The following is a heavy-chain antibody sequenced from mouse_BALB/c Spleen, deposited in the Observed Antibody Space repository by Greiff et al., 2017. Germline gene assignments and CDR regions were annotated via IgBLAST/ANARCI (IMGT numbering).Heavy chain of an antibody. J-gene: IGHJ2*01. D-gene: IGHD1-2*01. CDR2: INPSTGYT. Sequence: QVQLKESGAELAKPGASVKMSCKASGYTFTSYWMHWVKQRPGQGLEWIGYINPSTGYTEYNQKFKDKATLTADKSSSTAYMQLSSLTSEDSAVYYCALITGFFDYWGQGTTLTVSS. V-gene: IGHV1-7*01. CDR1: GYTFTSYW. CDR3: ALITGFFDY.